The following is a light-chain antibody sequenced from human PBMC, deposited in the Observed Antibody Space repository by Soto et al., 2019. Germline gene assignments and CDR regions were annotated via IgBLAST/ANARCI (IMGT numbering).Light chain of an antibody. CDR3: QQYGNSPQT. Sequence: EIVLTQSPGTLSLSPVERATLSCMASQSVSSRLSWYQQKPGQAPRLLIYGASSRATGIPNRFSGSGAGTDFTLTISRLEPEDVAVYYCQQYGNSPQTFGQGTKVDI. V-gene: IGKV3-20*01. CDR1: QSVSSR. CDR2: GAS. J-gene: IGKJ1*01.